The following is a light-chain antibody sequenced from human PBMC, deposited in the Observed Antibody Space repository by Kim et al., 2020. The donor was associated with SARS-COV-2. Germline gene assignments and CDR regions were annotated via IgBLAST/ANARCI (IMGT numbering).Light chain of an antibody. J-gene: IGLJ3*02. CDR2: AVS. CDR3: TSYTSSIAWV. V-gene: IGLV2-14*04. Sequence: HSIPISCPGTSRDLGYSTFLSCYQQPPGNAPKLIFSAVSTRPSGVSDRFSGSKSGNTASLTISALQAEDEADYHCTSYTSSIAWVFGGGTQLTVL. CDR1: SRDLGYSTF.